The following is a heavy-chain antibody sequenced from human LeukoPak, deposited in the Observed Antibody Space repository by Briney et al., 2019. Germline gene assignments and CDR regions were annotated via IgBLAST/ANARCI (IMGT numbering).Heavy chain of an antibody. CDR2: IYYSGSF. CDR1: GDYISGISYY. D-gene: IGHD1-26*01. CDR3: ARQGAVGATGFDF. J-gene: IGHJ4*02. Sequence: PSETLSLTCSVFGDYISGISYYWGWIRQPPGTGLEWLGKIYYSGSFYNNPSLERRVVISLDRPRKQFSLKLTSVPATDTAVYYCARQGAVGATGFDFWGQGILVTVSS. V-gene: IGHV4-39*01.